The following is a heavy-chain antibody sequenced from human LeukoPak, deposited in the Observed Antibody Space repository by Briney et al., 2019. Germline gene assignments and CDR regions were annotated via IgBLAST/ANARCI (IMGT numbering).Heavy chain of an antibody. CDR1: GVTFRNYP. CDR2: LSYDGSDK. J-gene: IGHJ4*02. D-gene: IGHD6-13*01. Sequence: GGSLRLSCAASGVTFRNYPMHWVRQAPGKGLEWVALLSYDGSDKYYADSVKGRFTISRDNSKNTLYLQMNSLRAEDTAVYYCAKDRSYSSSWYSNYWGQGTLVTVSS. V-gene: IGHV3-30*04. CDR3: AKDRSYSSSWYSNY.